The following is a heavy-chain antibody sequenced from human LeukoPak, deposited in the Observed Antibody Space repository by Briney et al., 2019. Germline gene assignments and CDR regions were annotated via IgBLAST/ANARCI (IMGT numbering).Heavy chain of an antibody. D-gene: IGHD3-16*01. J-gene: IGHJ3*02. CDR2: ISAYNGNT. CDR1: GYTFTSYG. V-gene: IGHV1-18*01. CDR3: ARAGPFTQGAFDI. Sequence: ASVKVSCKASGYTFTSYGISWVRQAPGQGLEWMGWISAYNGNTNYAQKLQGRVTMTRNTSISTAYMELSSLRSEDTAVYYCARAGPFTQGAFDIWGQGTMVTVSS.